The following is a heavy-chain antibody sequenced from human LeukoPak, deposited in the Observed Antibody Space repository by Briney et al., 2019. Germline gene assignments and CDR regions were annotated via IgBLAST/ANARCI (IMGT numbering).Heavy chain of an antibody. Sequence: GGSLRLSCAASGITFSSYGMSWVRQAPGKGLEWVSAISGSGGSTYYADSVKGRFTISRDNSKNTLYLQVNSLRAEDTAVYYCAKGSSSWDLTYFDYWGQGTLVTVSS. CDR2: ISGSGGST. CDR3: AKGSSSWDLTYFDY. CDR1: GITFSSYG. J-gene: IGHJ4*02. V-gene: IGHV3-23*01. D-gene: IGHD6-13*01.